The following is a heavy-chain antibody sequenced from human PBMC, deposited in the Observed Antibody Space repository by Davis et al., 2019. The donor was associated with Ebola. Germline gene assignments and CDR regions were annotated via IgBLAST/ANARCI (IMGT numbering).Heavy chain of an antibody. V-gene: IGHV3-21*06. J-gene: IGHJ5*02. CDR2: ISATARYT. D-gene: IGHD4/OR15-4a*01. CDR1: GLTFSSYN. CDR3: AGDIRRGENYGWFDP. Sequence: PGGSLRLSCAGSGLTFSSYNMNWIRQAPGKGLEWVSSISATARYTYYADSVEGRFTISRDNARDSVYLQMNSLRVEDTAIYFWAGDIRRGENYGWFDPWGHGTLVTVSS.